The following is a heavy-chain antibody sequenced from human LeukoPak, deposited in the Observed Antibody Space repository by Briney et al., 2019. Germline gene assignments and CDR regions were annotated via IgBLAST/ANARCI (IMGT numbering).Heavy chain of an antibody. Sequence: GDSVTVSCKGSGYTFRKYGITWVRQAPGQGREGMGWISANNGNTNYAQKFQGRVTMNTERATNTAYMELKRLRYDDTAVYYCARGRGDYYGSSGNWFDLWGQGALVTVSS. D-gene: IGHD3-22*01. CDR3: ARGRGDYYGSSGNWFDL. V-gene: IGHV1-18*01. J-gene: IGHJ5*02. CDR1: GYTFRKYG. CDR2: ISANNGNT.